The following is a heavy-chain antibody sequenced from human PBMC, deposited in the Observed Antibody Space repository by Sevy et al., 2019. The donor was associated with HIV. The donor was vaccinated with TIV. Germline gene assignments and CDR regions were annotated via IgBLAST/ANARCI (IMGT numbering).Heavy chain of an antibody. J-gene: IGHJ4*02. V-gene: IGHV3-7*01. CDR3: ARGVGLDC. Sequence: GPLRRSCAASGFTFSPYWMTWVRQAPGKGLEWVANIRPDGSDKYYVDSVKGRFTISRDNAKNSLYLQMNSLRADDTAMYYCARGVGLDCWGQGALVTVSS. CDR2: IRPDGSDK. CDR1: GFTFSPYW. D-gene: IGHD1-26*01.